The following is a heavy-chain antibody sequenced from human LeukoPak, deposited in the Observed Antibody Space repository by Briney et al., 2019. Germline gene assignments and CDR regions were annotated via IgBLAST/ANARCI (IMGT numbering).Heavy chain of an antibody. CDR2: ISSSDST. J-gene: IGHJ4*02. Sequence: GGSLRLSCAASGFTFSSYAMSWVRQAPGKGLEWVSAISSSDSTYYSDSVKGRFTISRDNSKNTLYLHMKSLRAEDTAVYYCAKGYSGYDYPIDYFDYWGQGTLVTVSS. CDR3: AKGYSGYDYPIDYFDY. V-gene: IGHV3-23*01. D-gene: IGHD5-12*01. CDR1: GFTFSSYA.